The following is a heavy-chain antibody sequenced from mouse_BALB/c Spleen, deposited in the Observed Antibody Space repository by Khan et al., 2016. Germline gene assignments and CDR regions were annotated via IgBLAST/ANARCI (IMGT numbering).Heavy chain of an antibody. CDR2: IYPGDGDT. J-gene: IGHJ3*01. CDR1: GYAFSSYW. V-gene: IGHV1-80*01. Sequence: QVQLKQSGAELVRPGSSVKISCKASGYAFSSYWMNWVKQRPGQGLEWIGQIYPGDGDTNYNGKFKGKATLTADKSSSTAYMQLSSLTSEDSAVYFCARDVYGYDTFAYWGQGTLVTVSA. CDR3: ARDVYGYDTFAY. D-gene: IGHD2-2*01.